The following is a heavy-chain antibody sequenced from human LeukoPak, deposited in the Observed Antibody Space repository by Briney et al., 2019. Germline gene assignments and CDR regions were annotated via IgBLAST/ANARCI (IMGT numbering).Heavy chain of an antibody. CDR3: ARGGGSSSWYGYYMDV. D-gene: IGHD6-13*01. CDR1: GGSISSYY. V-gene: IGHV4-59*01. J-gene: IGHJ6*03. Sequence: SETLSLTCTVSGGSISSYYWSWIRQPPGKGLEWIGYIYYSGSTNCNPSLKSRVTISVDTSKNQFSLKLSSVTAADTAVYYCARGGGSSSWYGYYMDVWGKGTTVTISS. CDR2: IYYSGST.